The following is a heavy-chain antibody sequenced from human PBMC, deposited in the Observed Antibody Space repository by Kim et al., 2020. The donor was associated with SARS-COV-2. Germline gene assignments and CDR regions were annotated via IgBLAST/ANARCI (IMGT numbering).Heavy chain of an antibody. CDR1: GFTFGDYA. D-gene: IGHD6-13*01. Sequence: GGSLRLSCTASGFTFGDYAMSWFRQAPGKGLEWVGFIRSKAYGGTTEYAASVKGRFTISRDDSKSIAYLQMNSLKTEDTAVYYCTREFDSSSWLWYFQHWGQGTLVTVSS. CDR2: IRSKAYGGTT. J-gene: IGHJ1*01. V-gene: IGHV3-49*03. CDR3: TREFDSSSWLWYFQH.